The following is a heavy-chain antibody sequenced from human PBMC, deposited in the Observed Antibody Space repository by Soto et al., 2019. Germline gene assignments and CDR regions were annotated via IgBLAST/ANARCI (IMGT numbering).Heavy chain of an antibody. CDR2: INHSGST. CDR3: ARGGKYCSGGSCYPNGFDP. J-gene: IGHJ5*02. CDR1: GGSFRGYY. D-gene: IGHD2-15*01. Sequence: PSETLSLTCAVFGGSFRGYYWSWIRQPPGKGLEWIGEINHSGSTNYNPSLKSRVTISVDTSKNQFSLKLSSVTAADTAVYYCARGGKYCSGGSCYPNGFDPWGQGTLVTVSS. V-gene: IGHV4-34*01.